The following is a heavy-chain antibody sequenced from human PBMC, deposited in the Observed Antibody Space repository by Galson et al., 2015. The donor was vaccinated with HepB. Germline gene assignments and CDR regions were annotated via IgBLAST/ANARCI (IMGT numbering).Heavy chain of an antibody. CDR2: INPSGGST. Sequence: SVKVSCKASGYTFTSYYMHWVRQAPGQGLEWMGIINPSGGSTSYAQKFQGRVTMTRDTSTSTVYMELSSLRSEDTAVYYCARDMLGVPAAILGYYYGMDVWGQGTTVTVSS. CDR1: GYTFTSYY. D-gene: IGHD2-2*01. CDR3: ARDMLGVPAAILGYYYGMDV. J-gene: IGHJ6*02. V-gene: IGHV1-46*01.